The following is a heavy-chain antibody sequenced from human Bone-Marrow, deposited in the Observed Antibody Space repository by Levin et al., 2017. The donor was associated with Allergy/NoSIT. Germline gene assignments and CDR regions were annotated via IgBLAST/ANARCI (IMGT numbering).Heavy chain of an antibody. Sequence: PSETLSLTCTVSGGTLRSSTVSSNSYYWGWIRQPPGKGLEWIGSIYFSGSTYYNPSLKSRVTISVDTSKKQISLKLSSVTAADTAVYYCARHDNKFGPWGQGTLVTVSS. CDR2: IYFSGST. CDR1: GGTLRSSTVSSNSYY. V-gene: IGHV4-39*01. J-gene: IGHJ5*02. CDR3: ARHDNKFGP. D-gene: IGHD1-14*01.